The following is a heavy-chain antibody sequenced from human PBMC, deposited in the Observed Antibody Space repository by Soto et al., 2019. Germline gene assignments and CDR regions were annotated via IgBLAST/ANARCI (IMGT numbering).Heavy chain of an antibody. CDR3: ARDGGYYDSSGYYYTLDY. V-gene: IGHV3-48*03. CDR2: ISSSGSTI. CDR1: GFTFSSYE. J-gene: IGHJ4*02. Sequence: PGESLKISCAASGFTFSSYEMNWVRQAPGKGLEWVSYISSSGSTIYYADSVKGRFTISRDNAKNSLYLQMNSLRAEDTAVYYCARDGGYYDSSGYYYTLDYWGQGTLVTVSS. D-gene: IGHD3-22*01.